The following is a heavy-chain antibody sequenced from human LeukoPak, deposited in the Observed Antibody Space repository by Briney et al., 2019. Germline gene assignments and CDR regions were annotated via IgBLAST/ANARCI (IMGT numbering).Heavy chain of an antibody. Sequence: PSETLSLTCTVSGGSISSYYWSWIRQPPGKGLEWIGYIYYSGSTNYNPSLKSRVTISVDTSKNQFSLKLSSVTAADTAVYYCASSNYYDSSGLYYFDYWGQGTLVTVSS. CDR3: ASSNYYDSSGLYYFDY. V-gene: IGHV4-59*08. CDR1: GGSISSYY. CDR2: IYYSGST. D-gene: IGHD3-22*01. J-gene: IGHJ4*02.